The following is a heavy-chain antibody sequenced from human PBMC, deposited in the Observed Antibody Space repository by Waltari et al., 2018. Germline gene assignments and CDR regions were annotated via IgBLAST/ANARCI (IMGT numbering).Heavy chain of an antibody. CDR1: GGTFSSYA. CDR3: ARVGAFSSSWYRDAFDI. Sequence: QVQLVQSGAEVKKPGSSVKVSCKASGGTFSSYAISWVRQAPGQGLEWMGRISPIFGTANYAQKFQGRVTITADKSTSTAYMELNSLRAEDTAVYYCARVGAFSSSWYRDAFDIWGQGTMVTVSS. J-gene: IGHJ3*02. D-gene: IGHD6-13*01. CDR2: ISPIFGTA. V-gene: IGHV1-69*08.